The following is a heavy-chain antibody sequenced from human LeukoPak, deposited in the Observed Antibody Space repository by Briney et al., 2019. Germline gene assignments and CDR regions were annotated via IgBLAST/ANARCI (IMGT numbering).Heavy chain of an antibody. D-gene: IGHD5-12*01. J-gene: IGHJ2*01. CDR1: GFTFSSYG. V-gene: IGHV3-30*18. CDR3: AKVVAPYWYFDL. Sequence: PGGSLRLSCAASGFTFSSYGMHWVRQAPGKGLEWVAVISYDGSNKYYADSVKGRFTISRDNSKNTLYLQMNSLRAEDTAVYYCAKVVAPYWYFDLWGRGTLVTVSS. CDR2: ISYDGSNK.